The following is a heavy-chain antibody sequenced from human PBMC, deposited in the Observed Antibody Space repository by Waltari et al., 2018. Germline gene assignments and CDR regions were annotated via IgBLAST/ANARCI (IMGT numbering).Heavy chain of an antibody. D-gene: IGHD6-13*01. CDR3: AREYRQQLGGYIGSDY. Sequence: QVQLVQSGAEVKKPGASVKVSCKASGYTFPSYGISWVRQAPGQGLEWMGWISTYNANTNYAQILQGRVTMTTDTSTSTAYMELRSLRCDDTAVYYCAREYRQQLGGYIGSDYWGQGTLVTVSS. V-gene: IGHV1-18*01. J-gene: IGHJ4*02. CDR2: ISTYNANT. CDR1: GYTFPSYG.